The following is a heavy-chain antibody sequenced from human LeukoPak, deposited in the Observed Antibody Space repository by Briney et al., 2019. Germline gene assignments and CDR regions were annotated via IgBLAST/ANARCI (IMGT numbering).Heavy chain of an antibody. D-gene: IGHD3-22*01. CDR3: ARGLGDSSGYYYSDN. V-gene: IGHV1-69*13. CDR1: GGTFSTYA. Sequence: ASVKVSCKTSGGTFSTYAISWVRQAPGQGLEWMGGIIPIFGTGNYAQKFQGRVTITADESTSTAYMELSSLRSEDTAVYYCARGLGDSSGYYYSDNWGQGTRVTVSS. CDR2: IIPIFGTG. J-gene: IGHJ4*02.